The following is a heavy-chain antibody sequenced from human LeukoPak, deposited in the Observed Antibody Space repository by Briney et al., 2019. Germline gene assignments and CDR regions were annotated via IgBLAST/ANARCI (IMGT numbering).Heavy chain of an antibody. Sequence: GRSLRLSCAAAGFTFSTNATSWVRQAPGKGLEWVSAISGSGGSTYYADSVKGRFAISRDNSKNTLYLQMNSLRAEDTAVYYCARIPNAYCFDSWGQGSLVTVSS. J-gene: IGHJ4*02. CDR1: GFTFSTNA. CDR2: ISGSGGST. D-gene: IGHD3-16*01. V-gene: IGHV3-23*01. CDR3: ARIPNAYCFDS.